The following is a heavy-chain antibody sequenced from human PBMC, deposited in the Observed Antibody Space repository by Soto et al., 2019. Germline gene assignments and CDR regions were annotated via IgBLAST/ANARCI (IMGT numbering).Heavy chain of an antibody. V-gene: IGHV4-39*01. J-gene: IGHJ4*02. CDR1: GGSISSSSYY. CDR2: IYHSGST. CDR3: AREMGGSIDF. D-gene: IGHD1-26*01. Sequence: QLQLQESGPGLVKPSETLSLTCTVSGGSISSSSYYWGWIRQPPGKGLEWIGTIYHSGSTYYKPSLKSLTTITVDMSKNQFSLKLNSVTAADTAIYYCAREMGGSIDFWGQGTLVTVSS.